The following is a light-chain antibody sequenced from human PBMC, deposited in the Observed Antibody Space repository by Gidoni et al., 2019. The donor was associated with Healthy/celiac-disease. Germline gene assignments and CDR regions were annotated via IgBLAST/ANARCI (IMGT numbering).Light chain of an antibody. V-gene: IGKV3-20*01. CDR1: QSVRSNY. J-gene: IGKJ1*01. CDR2: GAS. Sequence: EIVLTQSPGTLSLSPGERATLSCRASQSVRSNYLDWYQQKPGQAPRLLIYGASSRATGIPDRFSGSGSGTDFTLTINRLEPEDFAVYYCQQYGSSLWTFXXXTKVEIK. CDR3: QQYGSSLWT.